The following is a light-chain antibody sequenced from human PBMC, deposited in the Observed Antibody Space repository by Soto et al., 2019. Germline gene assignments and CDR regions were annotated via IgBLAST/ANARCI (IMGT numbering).Light chain of an antibody. CDR1: STDIGAYNY. J-gene: IGLJ1*01. CDR2: EVT. Sequence: QSVLTQPASVSGSPGQSITISCTGTSTDIGAYNYVSWYQQQPGKAPKLIIYEVTNRPSGVSNRFSGSKSGNTASLTISGLQAEDEANYYCNSYTTLSNRVFGTGTKVTVL. V-gene: IGLV2-14*01. CDR3: NSYTTLSNRV.